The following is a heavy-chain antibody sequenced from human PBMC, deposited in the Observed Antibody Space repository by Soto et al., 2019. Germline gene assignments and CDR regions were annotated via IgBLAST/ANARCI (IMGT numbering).Heavy chain of an antibody. Sequence: GASVKVSCKASGGTFSSYAISWVRQAPGQGLEWMGGIIPICGTASYAQKFQGRVTITGDASTSTVYMELSSLRSEDTAVYYCARQGDYYDSSGYPVYYFDYWGQGTLVTVSS. V-gene: IGHV1-69*13. CDR3: ARQGDYYDSSGYPVYYFDY. J-gene: IGHJ4*02. CDR1: GGTFSSYA. D-gene: IGHD3-22*01. CDR2: IIPICGTA.